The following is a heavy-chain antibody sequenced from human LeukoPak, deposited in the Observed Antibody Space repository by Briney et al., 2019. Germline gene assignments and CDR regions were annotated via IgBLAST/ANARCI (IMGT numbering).Heavy chain of an antibody. J-gene: IGHJ4*02. D-gene: IGHD3-9*01. CDR3: AVGRRDAYYDILTGYYKGDDY. CDR1: GFTVSSNY. CDR2: VYSGGYT. V-gene: IGHV3-53*01. Sequence: PGGSLRLSCAASGFTVSSNYMSWVRLAPGKGLEWVSVVYSGGYTHYPDSVMGRFTISRDNSRNTLYLQMNSLRAEDTAVYYCAVGRRDAYYDILTGYYKGDDYWGQGTLVTVSS.